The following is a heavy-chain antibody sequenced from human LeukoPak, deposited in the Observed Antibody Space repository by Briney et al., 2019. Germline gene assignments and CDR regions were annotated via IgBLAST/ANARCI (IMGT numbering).Heavy chain of an antibody. CDR2: INPNSGGT. CDR1: GYTFTGYY. J-gene: IGHJ4*02. D-gene: IGHD3-10*01. CDR3: AREEVTMVRGVIIRYFDY. V-gene: IGHV1-2*02. Sequence: ASVKVSCKASGYTFTGYYMHWVRQAPGQGLEWMGWINPNSGGTNYAQKFQGRVAMTRDTSISTAYMELSRLRSDDTAVYYCAREEVTMVRGVIIRYFDYWGQGTLVTVSS.